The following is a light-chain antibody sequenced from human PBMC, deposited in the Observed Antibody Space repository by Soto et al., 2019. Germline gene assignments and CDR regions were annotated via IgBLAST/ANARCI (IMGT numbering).Light chain of an antibody. J-gene: IGKJ3*01. V-gene: IGKV3-15*01. CDR3: QQRSNWPPFS. Sequence: EIVMTQSPATLPVSPGERVTLSCRASQSVTTNLAWYQQKPGQAPRLLIYATSTRATGIPARFSGSGSGTEFTLTISSLQSEDFAIYYCQQRSNWPPFSFGPGTTVDIK. CDR2: ATS. CDR1: QSVTTN.